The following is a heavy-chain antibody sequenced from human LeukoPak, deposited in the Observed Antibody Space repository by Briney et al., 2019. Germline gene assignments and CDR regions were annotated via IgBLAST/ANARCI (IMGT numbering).Heavy chain of an antibody. CDR1: GYTFTSYD. D-gene: IGHD3-16*01. J-gene: IGHJ6*02. V-gene: IGHV1-8*01. Sequence: APVKVSCKASGYTFTSYDINWVRQATGQGLEWMGWMNPNSGNTGYAQKFQGRVTMTRNTSISTAYMELSSLRSEDTAVYYCARDRGSPFYYGMDVWGQGTTVTVSS. CDR3: ARDRGSPFYYGMDV. CDR2: MNPNSGNT.